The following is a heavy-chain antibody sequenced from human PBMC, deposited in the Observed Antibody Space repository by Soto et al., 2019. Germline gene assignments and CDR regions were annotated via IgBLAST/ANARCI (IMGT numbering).Heavy chain of an antibody. CDR1: GFTFSSYE. CDR2: ISSSGSTI. V-gene: IGHV3-48*03. CDR3: ARISGRAGVYY. J-gene: IGHJ4*02. D-gene: IGHD3-10*01. Sequence: GSLRLSCAASGFTFSSYEMNWVRQAPGKGLEWVSYISSSGSTIYYADSVKGRFTISRDNAKNSLYLQMNSLRAEDTAVYYCARISGRAGVYYWGQGTLVTVSS.